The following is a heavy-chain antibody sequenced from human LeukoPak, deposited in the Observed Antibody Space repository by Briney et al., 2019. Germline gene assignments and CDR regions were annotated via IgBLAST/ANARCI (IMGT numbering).Heavy chain of an antibody. J-gene: IGHJ4*02. D-gene: IGHD2-15*01. Sequence: SETLSLTCTVSRGSLSSGAYYCSWIRQYPGKGLEWLGYIHYSGTTYYSPSLKSRVTISVDTSKNQFSLKLRSVTAADRAVNFCARVQVPFSRGLFDYWGQGTLVTVSS. CDR2: IHYSGTT. CDR1: RGSLSSGAYY. CDR3: ARVQVPFSRGLFDY. V-gene: IGHV4-31*03.